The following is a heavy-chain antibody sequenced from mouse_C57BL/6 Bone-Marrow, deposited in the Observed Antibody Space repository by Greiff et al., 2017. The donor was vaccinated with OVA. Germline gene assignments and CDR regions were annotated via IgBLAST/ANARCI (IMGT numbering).Heavy chain of an antibody. V-gene: IGHV5-2*01. CDR1: EYEFPSHD. CDR2: INSDGGST. CDR3: ARGDGYYGYFDV. Sequence: EVKLMESGGGLVQPGESLKLSCESNEYEFPSHDMSWVRKTPEKRLELVAAINSDGGSTYYPDTMERRFIISSDNTKKTLYLQMSSLRSEDTALYYCARGDGYYGYFDVWGTGTTVTVSS. J-gene: IGHJ1*03. D-gene: IGHD2-3*01.